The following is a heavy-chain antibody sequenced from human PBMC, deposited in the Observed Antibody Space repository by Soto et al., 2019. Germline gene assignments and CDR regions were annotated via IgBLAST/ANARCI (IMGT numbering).Heavy chain of an antibody. CDR3: AHRRRYYDSSGYYGAAFDI. J-gene: IGHJ3*02. CDR2: IYWNDDK. CDR1: GFSLSNARMG. D-gene: IGHD3-22*01. Sequence: SGPTLVNPTETLTLTCTVSGFSLSNARMGVSWIRQPPGKALEWLALIYWNDDKRYSPSLKSRLTITKDTSKNQVVLTMTNMDPVDTATYYCAHRRRYYDSSGYYGAAFDICGQGTMVTVSS. V-gene: IGHV2-5*01.